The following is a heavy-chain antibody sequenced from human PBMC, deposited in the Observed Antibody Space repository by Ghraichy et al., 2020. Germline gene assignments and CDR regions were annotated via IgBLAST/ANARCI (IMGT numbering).Heavy chain of an antibody. J-gene: IGHJ2*01. D-gene: IGHD5-12*01. V-gene: IGHV3-23*01. CDR1: GFTFSSYA. Sequence: GGSLRLSCAASGFTFSSYAMSWVRQAPGKGLEWVSAISGSGGSTYYADSVKGRFTISRDNSKNTLYLQMNSLRAEDTAVYYCAKDWGMSDYEVWYFDLWGRGTLVTVSS. CDR3: AKDWGMSDYEVWYFDL. CDR2: ISGSGGST.